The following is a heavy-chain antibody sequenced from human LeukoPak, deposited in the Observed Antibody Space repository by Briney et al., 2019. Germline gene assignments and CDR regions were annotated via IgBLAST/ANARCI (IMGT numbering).Heavy chain of an antibody. CDR1: GGSINSYY. Sequence: SETLSLTRTVSGGSINSYYWSWIRQPAGKGLEWIGRIYSSGSTNYNPSLKSRVSMSVDTSKNQFSLKLTSVTAADTAVYYCAGGGKATVVTMWGQGILVTVSS. D-gene: IGHD4-23*01. CDR2: IYSSGST. CDR3: AGGGKATVVTM. J-gene: IGHJ4*02. V-gene: IGHV4-4*07.